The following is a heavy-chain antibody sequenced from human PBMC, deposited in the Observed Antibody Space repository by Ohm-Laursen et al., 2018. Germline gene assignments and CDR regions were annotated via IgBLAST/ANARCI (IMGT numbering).Heavy chain of an antibody. Sequence: SLRLSCAAAGFTFDDYAMHWVRQAPGKGLEWVSGISWNSGSIGYADSVKGRFTISRDNAKNSLYLQMNSLRAEDTAVYYCARHGRWCFDSWGQGTLVTVSS. CDR2: ISWNSGSI. J-gene: IGHJ4*02. CDR3: ARHGRWCFDS. V-gene: IGHV3-9*01. D-gene: IGHD2-8*02. CDR1: GFTFDDYA.